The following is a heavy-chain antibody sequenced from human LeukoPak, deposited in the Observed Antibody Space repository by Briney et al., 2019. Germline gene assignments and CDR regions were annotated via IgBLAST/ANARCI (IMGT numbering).Heavy chain of an antibody. D-gene: IGHD1-26*01. J-gene: IGHJ4*02. CDR1: GGSFSSRNYY. CDR2: IYYSGST. Sequence: SETLSLTCSVSGGSFSSRNYYWDWIRQPPGKGLEWIGSIYYSGSTYYNPSLKSPVTIYVDTSKDQFSLKLSSVTAADTGTYYCARRNRGVVGAPFDYWGQGTLVTVSS. V-gene: IGHV4-39*01. CDR3: ARRNRGVVGAPFDY.